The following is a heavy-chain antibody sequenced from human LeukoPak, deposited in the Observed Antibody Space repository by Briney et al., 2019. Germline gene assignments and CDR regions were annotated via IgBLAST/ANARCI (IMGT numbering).Heavy chain of an antibody. Sequence: SETLSLTCAVYGGSFSGYYWTWIRQPPGKGLEWIGEMNHSGSANYNPSLKSRVTISVDTSKNQFSLKLSSVTAADTAVYYCARRGITMVRGVRFYYYYYMDVWGKGTTVTISS. CDR2: MNHSGSA. J-gene: IGHJ6*03. D-gene: IGHD3-10*01. CDR1: GGSFSGYY. CDR3: ARRGITMVRGVRFYYYYYMDV. V-gene: IGHV4-34*01.